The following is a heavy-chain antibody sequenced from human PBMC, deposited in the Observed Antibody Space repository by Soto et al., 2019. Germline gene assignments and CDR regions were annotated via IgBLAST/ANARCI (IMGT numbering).Heavy chain of an antibody. CDR1: GYTFTSYG. CDR3: ARVMGETGGDFWSGYYWSRYYYGMDV. J-gene: IGHJ6*02. CDR2: ISAYNGNT. D-gene: IGHD3-3*01. V-gene: IGHV1-18*04. Sequence: ASVKISCKASGYTFTSYGISWVRQAPGQGLEWLGWISAYNGNTNYAQKLQGRVTMTTDTSTRTAYMELRSLRSDDTAVYYCARVMGETGGDFWSGYYWSRYYYGMDVWGQGTTVTVSS.